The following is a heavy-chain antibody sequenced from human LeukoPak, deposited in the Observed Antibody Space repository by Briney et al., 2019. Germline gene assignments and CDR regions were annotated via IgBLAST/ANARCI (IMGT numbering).Heavy chain of an antibody. CDR3: VREARSDQRLSSYFLDV. CDR2: IHHSGMT. D-gene: IGHD2-2*01. J-gene: IGHJ6*03. Sequence: SEILSLTCVASGDSISSHFLSWIRQPPGKGLEWIGYIHHSGMTNYNSALKSRGTLSVDTSTNKLSMKLTSVTAAETAFYFWVREARSDQRLSSYFLDVWGEGNAVTVSS. CDR1: GDSISSHF. V-gene: IGHV4-59*11.